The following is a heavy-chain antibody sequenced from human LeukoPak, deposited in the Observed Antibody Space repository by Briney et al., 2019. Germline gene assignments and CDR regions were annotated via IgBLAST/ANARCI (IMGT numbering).Heavy chain of an antibody. J-gene: IGHJ6*02. CDR2: ICVGGRPT. CDR1: GFSFSHYS. CDR3: AKNTWKSSDSGRGRMDV. D-gene: IGHD3-10*01. Sequence: GGSLRLSCAASGFSFSHYSMTWARQASGEGLEWISYICVGGRPTNYADSVKARFTISRDDAQNSLYLQMNSLRAEDTAVYYCAKNTWKSSDSGRGRMDVWGQGTTVTVSS. V-gene: IGHV3-48*01.